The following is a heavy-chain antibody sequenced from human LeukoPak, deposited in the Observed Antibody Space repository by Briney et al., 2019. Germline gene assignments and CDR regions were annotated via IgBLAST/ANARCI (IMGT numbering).Heavy chain of an antibody. V-gene: IGHV4-4*07. D-gene: IGHD5-18*01. CDR2: IYTSGST. Sequence: PSQTLSLTCTVSGGSISSYYWSWIRQPAGKGLEWIGRIYTSGSTNYNPSLKSRVTMSVDTSKNQFSLKLSSVTAADTAVYYCARDYSYGYFRYLDLWGRGTLVTVSS. CDR1: GGSISSYY. CDR3: ARDYSYGYFRYLDL. J-gene: IGHJ2*01.